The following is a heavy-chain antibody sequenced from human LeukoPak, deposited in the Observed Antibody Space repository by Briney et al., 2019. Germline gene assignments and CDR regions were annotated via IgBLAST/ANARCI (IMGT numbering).Heavy chain of an antibody. CDR2: FDPEDGET. V-gene: IGHV1-24*01. CDR3: ATDRMVRGVISGTLNY. CDR1: GYTLTELS. D-gene: IGHD3-10*01. J-gene: IGHJ4*02. Sequence: ASVKVSCKVSGYTLTELSMHWVRQAPGKGLEWMGGFDPEDGETIYAQKFQGRVTMTEDTSTDTAYMELSSLRSEDTAVYYCATDRMVRGVISGTLNYWGQGTLVTVSS.